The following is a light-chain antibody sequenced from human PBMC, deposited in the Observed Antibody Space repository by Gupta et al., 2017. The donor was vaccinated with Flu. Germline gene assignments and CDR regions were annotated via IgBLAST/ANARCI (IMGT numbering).Light chain of an antibody. CDR3: PKSSSETNS. Sequence: DIQMTQSPSSLSASVGDRVTISCRASQSIRNYVNGYQQKPGKAPKLLSYGASNLQNGVPSRGTGSASGTDFTLTITGLQPEDFATYYCPKSSSETNSCGQGTKLEI. J-gene: IGKJ2*03. V-gene: IGKV1-39*01. CDR2: GAS. CDR1: QSIRNY.